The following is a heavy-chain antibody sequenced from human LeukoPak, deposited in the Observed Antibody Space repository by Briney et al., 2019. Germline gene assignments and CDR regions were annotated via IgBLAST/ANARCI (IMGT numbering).Heavy chain of an antibody. CDR1: GYTLTELS. Sequence: ASVKVSCKVSGYTLTELSMHWVRQAPGKGLEWMGGFDPEDGETIYAQKFQGRVTMTRNTSISTAYMELSSLRSEDTAVYYCARGHPYYYGSGSYYSPIYYYYYMDVWGKGTTVTISS. CDR3: ARGHPYYYGSGSYYSPIYYYYYMDV. J-gene: IGHJ6*03. V-gene: IGHV1-24*01. CDR2: FDPEDGET. D-gene: IGHD3-10*01.